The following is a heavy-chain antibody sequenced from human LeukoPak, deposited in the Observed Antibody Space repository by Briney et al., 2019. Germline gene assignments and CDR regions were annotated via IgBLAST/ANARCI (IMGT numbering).Heavy chain of an antibody. D-gene: IGHD1-7*01. CDR3: ARGDGRTGTRVY. CDR2: ISSSGSTI. V-gene: IGHV3-48*03. CDR1: GFTFSSYE. Sequence: PGGSLRLSCAASGFTFSSYEMNWVRQAPGKGLEWVSYISSSGSTIYYADSVKGRFTISRDNAKNSLYLQMNSLRAEDTALYYCARGDGRTGTRVYWGQGTLVTVSS. J-gene: IGHJ4*02.